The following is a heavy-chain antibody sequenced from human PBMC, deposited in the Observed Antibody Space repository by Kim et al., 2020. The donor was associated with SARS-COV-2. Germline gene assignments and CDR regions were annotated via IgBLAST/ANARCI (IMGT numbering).Heavy chain of an antibody. Sequence: GGSLRLSCAASGFTVSSNYMSWVRQAPGKGLEWVSVIYSGGSTYYADSVKGRFTISRDNSKNTLYLQMNSLRAEDTAVYYCARDWSWRGYFDYWGQGTLVTVSS. CDR2: IYSGGST. V-gene: IGHV3-53*01. CDR3: ARDWSWRGYFDY. D-gene: IGHD1-26*01. CDR1: GFTVSSNY. J-gene: IGHJ4*02.